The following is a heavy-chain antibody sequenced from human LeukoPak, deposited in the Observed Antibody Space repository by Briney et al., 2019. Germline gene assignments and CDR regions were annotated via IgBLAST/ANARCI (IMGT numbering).Heavy chain of an antibody. Sequence: PGRSLRLSCAASEFSVGSNYMTWVRQAPGKGLEWVSLIYSGGSTFYADSVKGRFTISRDNPKNTLYLQMNSLRAEDTAVYYCARGGSYLSAFDIWGQGTMVTVSS. V-gene: IGHV3-53*01. D-gene: IGHD1-26*01. CDR2: IYSGGST. CDR3: ARGGSYLSAFDI. CDR1: EFSVGSNY. J-gene: IGHJ3*02.